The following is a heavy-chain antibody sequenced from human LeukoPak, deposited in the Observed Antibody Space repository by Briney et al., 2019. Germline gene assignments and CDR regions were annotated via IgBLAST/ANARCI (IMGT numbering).Heavy chain of an antibody. CDR1: GFTLSSYG. CDR3: AKEYSGNYYYFDY. V-gene: IGHV3-23*01. CDR2: MSGGGGST. Sequence: GGSLRLSCAASGFTLSSYGMSWVRQAPGKGLEWVSVMSGGGGSTYDADSVKGRFTISRDNSKNTLYLQMNSLRAEDTAVYYCAKEYSGNYYYFDYWGQGTLVTVSS. J-gene: IGHJ4*02. D-gene: IGHD1-26*01.